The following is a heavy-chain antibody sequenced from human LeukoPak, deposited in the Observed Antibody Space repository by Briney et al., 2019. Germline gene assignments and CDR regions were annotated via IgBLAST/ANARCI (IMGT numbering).Heavy chain of an antibody. CDR1: GFTFSTYW. CDR2: NNPDGTTT. Sequence: PGGSLRLSCAASGFTFSTYWMHWVRQAPGKGLVWVSRNNPDGTTTSYADSVKGRFTISRDNAKDTVYLQMNSLRAEDTAVYYCARVSIGWYSFDYWGQGTLVTVSS. CDR3: ARVSIGWYSFDY. J-gene: IGHJ4*02. D-gene: IGHD6-19*01. V-gene: IGHV3-74*01.